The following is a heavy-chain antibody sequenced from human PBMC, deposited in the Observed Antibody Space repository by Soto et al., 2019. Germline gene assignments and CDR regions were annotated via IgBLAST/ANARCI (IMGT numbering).Heavy chain of an antibody. J-gene: IGHJ4*02. D-gene: IGHD3-9*01. CDR3: ARQPGYYDILTGYSTYYFDY. CDR2: IYYRGNT. V-gene: IGHV4-59*08. CDR1: GGSISSYY. Sequence: SETLSLTCTVSGGSISSYYWNWIRQPPGKGLEWIGYIYYRGNTNYNPSLKSRVTISVDTSKNQFSLKLSSVTAADTAVYYCARQPGYYDILTGYSTYYFDYWGQGTPVT.